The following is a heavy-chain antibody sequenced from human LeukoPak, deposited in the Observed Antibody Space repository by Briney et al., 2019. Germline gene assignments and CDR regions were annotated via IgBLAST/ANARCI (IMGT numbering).Heavy chain of an antibody. V-gene: IGHV3-48*04. CDR1: GFTFSSYS. CDR2: ISSSSSTI. J-gene: IGHJ4*02. D-gene: IGHD6-6*01. Sequence: PGGSLRLSCAASGFTFSSYSMNWVRQAPGKGLEWVSYISSSSSTIYYADSVKGRFTISRDNAKNSLYLQMNSLRAEDTAVYYCAGSSSSLFDYWGQGTLVTVSS. CDR3: AGSSSSLFDY.